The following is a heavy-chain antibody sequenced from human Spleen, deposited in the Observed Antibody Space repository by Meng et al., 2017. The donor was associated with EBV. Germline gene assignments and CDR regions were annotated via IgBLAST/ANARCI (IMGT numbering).Heavy chain of an antibody. CDR3: ARDFQGTVSTDYFDY. CDR1: GYAFSNYA. V-gene: IGHV7-4-1*02. D-gene: IGHD3-3*02. J-gene: IGHJ4*02. CDR2: INPETGNP. Sequence: QGQVLPYGSELKKPGASVKVSCKASGYAFSNYAMNWVRQAPGQGLEWMGWINPETGNPTNAQGFTGRFVFSLDTSVSTAYLQISSLKAEDTAVYYCARDFQGTVSTDYFDYWGQGTLVTVSS.